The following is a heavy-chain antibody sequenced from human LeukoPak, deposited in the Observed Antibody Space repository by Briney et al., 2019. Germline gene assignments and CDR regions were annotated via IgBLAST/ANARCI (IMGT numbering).Heavy chain of an antibody. D-gene: IGHD3-10*01. CDR2: IHESGST. V-gene: IGHV4-59*08. CDR1: GGSISSNY. Sequence: PSETLSLTCTVPGGSISSNYWSWIGQPPGKGLKWFGYIHESGSTNYNPSLESRVTISVDTSKNQFSLKLSSVTAADTAVYYCARHLQYYGSGSYYPYYYYGMDVWGQGTTVTVSS. J-gene: IGHJ6*02. CDR3: ARHLQYYGSGSYYPYYYYGMDV.